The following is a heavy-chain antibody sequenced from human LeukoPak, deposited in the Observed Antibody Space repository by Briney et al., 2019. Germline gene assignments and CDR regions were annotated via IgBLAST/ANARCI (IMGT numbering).Heavy chain of an antibody. CDR3: ARNWNDGWFDP. Sequence: GASVKVSCKATSRISWVRQAPGQGLEWMGWISAYNGNTNYAQKLQGRVTMTTDTSTSTAYMELRSLRSDDTAVYYCARNWNDGWFDPWGQGTLVTVSS. J-gene: IGHJ5*02. CDR1: TSR. CDR2: ISAYNGNT. V-gene: IGHV1-18*01. D-gene: IGHD1-1*01.